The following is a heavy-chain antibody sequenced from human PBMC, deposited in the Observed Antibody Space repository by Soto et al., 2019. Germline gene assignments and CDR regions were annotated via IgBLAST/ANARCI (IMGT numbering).Heavy chain of an antibody. CDR1: GGSISSYY. Sequence: SETLSLTCTVSGGSISSYYWSWIRQPPGKGLEWIGYIYYSGSTSYNPSLKSRVTISVDTSKNQFSLKLSSVTAADTAVYYCARHSVRFDPWGQGTLVTVSS. CDR2: IYYSGST. J-gene: IGHJ5*02. CDR3: ARHSVRFDP. V-gene: IGHV4-59*08.